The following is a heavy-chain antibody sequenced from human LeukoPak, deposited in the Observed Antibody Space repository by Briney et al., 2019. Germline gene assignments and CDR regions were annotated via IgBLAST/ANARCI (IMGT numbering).Heavy chain of an antibody. V-gene: IGHV4-59*01. CDR2: IYYSGST. D-gene: IGHD3-22*01. Sequence: SETLSLTCTVSGGSISSYYWSWIRQPPGKGLEWIGYIYYSGSTNYNPSLKSRVTISVDTSKNQFSLKLSSVTAADTAVYYCARGQTYYCDSSGYAVFDYWGQGTLVTVSS. CDR1: GGSISSYY. CDR3: ARGQTYYCDSSGYAVFDY. J-gene: IGHJ4*02.